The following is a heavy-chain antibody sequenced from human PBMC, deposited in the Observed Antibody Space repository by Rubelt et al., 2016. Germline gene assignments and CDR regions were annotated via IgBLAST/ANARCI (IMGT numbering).Heavy chain of an antibody. CDR3: AEGYSGYDDYYYGMDV. D-gene: IGHD5-12*01. J-gene: IGHJ6*02. V-gene: IGHV3-30*18. Sequence: VAVISYDGSNKYYADSVKGRFTISRDNSKNTLYLQMNSLRAEDTAVYYCAEGYSGYDDYYYGMDVWGQGTTVTVSS. CDR2: ISYDGSNK.